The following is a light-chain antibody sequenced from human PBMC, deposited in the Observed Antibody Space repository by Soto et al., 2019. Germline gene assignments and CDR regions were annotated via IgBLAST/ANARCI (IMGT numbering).Light chain of an antibody. CDR3: QEYGSSRT. CDR2: GAS. V-gene: IGKV3-20*01. Sequence: ELVLTQSPGTLSLSQGERATLSCRASQSVSSSYLVWYQQKSGQAPRLLIYGASNRATGIPDRFSGSGSGTDFTLTINRLESEDFAVYYCQEYGSSRTFGQGTKVEIK. J-gene: IGKJ1*01. CDR1: QSVSSSY.